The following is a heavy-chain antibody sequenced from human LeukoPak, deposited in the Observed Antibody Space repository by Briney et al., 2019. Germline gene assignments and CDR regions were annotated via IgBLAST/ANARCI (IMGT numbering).Heavy chain of an antibody. Sequence: GRSLRPSYAASGFISSDSYMSWIRQAPGKGLECVSYISSSSSYTNYAHSVKGRLTISRDNAKNSPYLQMNSLRAEDTAVYYCARDSYYGSGIDYWGQGTLVTVSS. J-gene: IGHJ4*02. CDR2: ISSSSSYT. V-gene: IGHV3-11*06. CDR3: ARDSYYGSGIDY. CDR1: GFISSDSY. D-gene: IGHD3-10*01.